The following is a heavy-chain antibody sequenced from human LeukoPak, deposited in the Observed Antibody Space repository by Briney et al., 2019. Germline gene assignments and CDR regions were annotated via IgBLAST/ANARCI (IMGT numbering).Heavy chain of an antibody. J-gene: IGHJ4*02. CDR3: ARVRYYDSSGYFRTFDY. CDR1: GGSISSSSYH. Sequence: PSETLSLTCTVSGGSISSSSYHWGWIRQPPGKGLEWIGSIYYSGSTYYNPSLKSRVTISVDTSKNQFSLKLSSVTAADTAVYYCARVRYYDSSGYFRTFDYWGQGTLVTVSS. CDR2: IYYSGST. D-gene: IGHD3-22*01. V-gene: IGHV4-39*07.